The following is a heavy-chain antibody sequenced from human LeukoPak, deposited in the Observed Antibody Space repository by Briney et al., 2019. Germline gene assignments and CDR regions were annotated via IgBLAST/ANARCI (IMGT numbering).Heavy chain of an antibody. V-gene: IGHV3-30*02. D-gene: IGHD5-18*01. CDR3: ARDNVDTASFDY. J-gene: IGHJ4*02. CDR1: GFTFSSYG. Sequence: GGSLRLSCAASGFTFSSYGMHWVRQAPGKGLEWVAFIRYDGSNKYYADSVKGRFTISRDNAKDTLYLQVNSLRAEDTAVYYCARDNVDTASFDYWGQGTLVTVSS. CDR2: IRYDGSNK.